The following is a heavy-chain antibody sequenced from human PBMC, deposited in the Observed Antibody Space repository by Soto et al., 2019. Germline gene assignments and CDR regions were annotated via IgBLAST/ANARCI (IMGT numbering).Heavy chain of an antibody. CDR2: IYYSGST. CDR1: GGSISSGGYY. D-gene: IGHD2-15*01. J-gene: IGHJ6*02. CDR3: ARDRGCSGSSCYGGGDYYGMDV. V-gene: IGHV4-31*03. Sequence: SETLSLTCTVSGGSISSGGYYWSWIRQHPGKGLEWIGYIYYSGSTYYNPSLKSRVTISVDTSKNQFSLKLSSVTAADTAVYYCARDRGCSGSSCYGGGDYYGMDVWGHGTTVTVSS.